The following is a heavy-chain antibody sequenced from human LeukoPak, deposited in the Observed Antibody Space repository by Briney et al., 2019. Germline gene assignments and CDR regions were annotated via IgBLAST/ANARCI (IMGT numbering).Heavy chain of an antibody. V-gene: IGHV3-23*01. D-gene: IGHD2-2*01. CDR3: AKDISSNCYRGRGVDH. CDR2: ISGSDATS. J-gene: IGHJ4*02. CDR1: GFNFASYA. Sequence: GGSLRLSCEVSGFNFASYAMNWVRQAPGKGLEWVSGISGSDATSCYRDSVKGRFTISRDNSKDTLYLHIESLRAEDTAVYYCAKDISSNCYRGRGVDHWGQGTLVTVSS.